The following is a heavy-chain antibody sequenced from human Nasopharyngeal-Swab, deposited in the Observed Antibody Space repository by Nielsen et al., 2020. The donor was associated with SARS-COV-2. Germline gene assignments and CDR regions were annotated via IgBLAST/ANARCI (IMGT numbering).Heavy chain of an antibody. CDR1: GFTFSIYG. CDR3: ARDDDGSGWYEELDY. V-gene: IGHV3-30*03. Sequence: GGSLRLSCAASGFTFSIYGMHWVRQAPGKGLEWVAVISFDGTYQAYADSVKGRFTISRDNSNDSLHLQMNGLRADDTAVYYCARDDDGSGWYEELDYWGQGTLVTVSS. D-gene: IGHD6-19*01. CDR2: ISFDGTYQ. J-gene: IGHJ4*02.